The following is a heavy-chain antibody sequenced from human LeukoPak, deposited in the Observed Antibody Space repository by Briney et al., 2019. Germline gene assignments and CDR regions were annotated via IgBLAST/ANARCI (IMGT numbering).Heavy chain of an antibody. V-gene: IGHV4-38-2*02. Sequence: SETLSLTCTVSGYSISSGYYWGWLRQPPGKGLEWIGSIYHSGSTCYNPSLKSQVTISVDTSKNQFSLKLTSVTAADTAVYYCARVPSKWDNWFDPWGQGTLVTVSS. CDR3: ARVPSKWDNWFDP. J-gene: IGHJ5*02. D-gene: IGHD1-26*01. CDR1: GYSISSGYY. CDR2: IYHSGST.